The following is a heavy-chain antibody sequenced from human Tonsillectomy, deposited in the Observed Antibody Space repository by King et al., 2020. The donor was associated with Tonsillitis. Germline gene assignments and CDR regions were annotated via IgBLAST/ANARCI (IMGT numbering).Heavy chain of an antibody. Sequence: VQLVQSGAEVKKSGASVKVSCKASGYTFTGYYVHWVRQAPGQGLEWMGWINPNSGGTNYAQNFQGRVTMTRDTSISTAYMELSRRRSDDTAVYYCARATDDYYDSSGYQKWFDPWGQGTLVTVSP. V-gene: IGHV1-2*02. CDR3: ARATDDYYDSSGYQKWFDP. J-gene: IGHJ5*02. CDR1: GYTFTGYY. D-gene: IGHD3-22*01. CDR2: INPNSGGT.